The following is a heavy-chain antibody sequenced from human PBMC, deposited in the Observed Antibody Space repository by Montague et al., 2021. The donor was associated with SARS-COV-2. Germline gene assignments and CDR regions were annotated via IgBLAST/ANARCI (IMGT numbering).Heavy chain of an antibody. CDR1: GDSITSYY. J-gene: IGHJ5*02. CDR3: ARDLSRAFCEGDSCYSENWFAP. V-gene: IGHV4-59*01. Sequence: SETLSLTCTVSGDSITSYYWTWIRQPPGKGLEWIGYVYFPGSVKYNPSLNSRVTMSIDTSKNQFSLELTSVTAAETAIYYCARDLSRAFCEGDSCYSENWFAPWGQRTLVTVSS. D-gene: IGHD2-21*02. CDR2: VYFPGSV.